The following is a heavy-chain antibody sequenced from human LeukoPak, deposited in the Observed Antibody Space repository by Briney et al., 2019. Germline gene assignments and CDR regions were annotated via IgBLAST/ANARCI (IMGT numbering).Heavy chain of an antibody. D-gene: IGHD3-10*01. CDR3: AKSVFHSGNY. CDR2: ISGGTT. Sequence: GGSLRLSCAASGFTISTYGMSWVRQAPGKGLEWVSSISGGTTYYTDSVKGRFTISRDNSKNTVSLQMSSLRAGETAVYYCAKSVFHSGNYWGQGTLVTVSS. J-gene: IGHJ4*02. V-gene: IGHV3-23*01. CDR1: GFTISTYG.